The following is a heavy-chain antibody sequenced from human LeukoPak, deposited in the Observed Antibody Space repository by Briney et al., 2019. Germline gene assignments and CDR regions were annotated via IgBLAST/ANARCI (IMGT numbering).Heavy chain of an antibody. Sequence: PSETLSLTCTVSGGSISSGSHYWSWIRQPAGKGLEWIGRIYSSGNTNYNPSLKSRVTISLDTSKNQFSLNLNSVTAADTAAYYCARHLWEPSQFDPWGQGTLVTVSS. V-gene: IGHV4-61*02. CDR2: IYSSGNT. CDR3: ARHLWEPSQFDP. D-gene: IGHD1-26*01. J-gene: IGHJ5*02. CDR1: GGSISSGSHY.